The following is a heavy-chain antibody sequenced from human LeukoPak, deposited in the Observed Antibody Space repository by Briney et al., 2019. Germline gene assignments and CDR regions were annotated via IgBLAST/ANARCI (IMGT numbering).Heavy chain of an antibody. Sequence: GGSLRLSCAASGFTFSSYGMHWVRQAPGKGLEWVAFIRYDGSNKYYADSVKGRFTISRDNSKNTLYLQMNSLRAEDTAVYYCTKGPMYSSGWYEDYWGQGTLVTVSS. CDR3: TKGPMYSSGWYEDY. J-gene: IGHJ4*02. CDR2: IRYDGSNK. V-gene: IGHV3-30*02. D-gene: IGHD6-19*01. CDR1: GFTFSSYG.